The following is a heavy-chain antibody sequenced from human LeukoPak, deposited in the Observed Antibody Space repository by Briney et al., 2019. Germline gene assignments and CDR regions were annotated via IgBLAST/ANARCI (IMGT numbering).Heavy chain of an antibody. Sequence: GGSLRLSCAASGFTFSTYEMNWVRQAPGKGLEWVSSISSSGSTMYYADSVKGRFTISRDNAKNSVYLEMNSLRAEDTAVYYCARGGYLITFGGVDYWGQGTLVTVSS. J-gene: IGHJ4*02. CDR2: ISSSGSTM. CDR1: GFTFSTYE. D-gene: IGHD3-16*01. CDR3: ARGGYLITFGGVDY. V-gene: IGHV3-48*03.